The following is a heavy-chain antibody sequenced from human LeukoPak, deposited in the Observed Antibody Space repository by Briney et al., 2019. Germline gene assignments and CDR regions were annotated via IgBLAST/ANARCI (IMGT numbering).Heavy chain of an antibody. V-gene: IGHV4-61*10. CDR2: IYYSGST. CDR1: GGSISGVSHY. D-gene: IGHD3-22*01. Sequence: SETLSLTCTVSGGSISGVSHYWSWIRQPAGKGLEWIGYIYYSGSTNYNPSLKSRVTISVDTSKNQFSLKLSSVTAADTAVYYCARLGSVSSGYYPDYWGQGTLVTVSS. CDR3: ARLGSVSSGYYPDY. J-gene: IGHJ4*02.